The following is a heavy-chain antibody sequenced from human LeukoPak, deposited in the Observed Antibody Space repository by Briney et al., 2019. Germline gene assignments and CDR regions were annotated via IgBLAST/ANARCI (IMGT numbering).Heavy chain of an antibody. Sequence: ASVNVSCKASGGTFSSYAISWVRQAPGQGLEWMGGIIPIFGTANYAQKFQGRVTITADESTSTAYMELSSLRSEDTAVYYCARDRNDYGDYGDWGQGTLVTVSS. CDR3: ARDRNDYGDYGD. V-gene: IGHV1-69*13. CDR2: IIPIFGTA. CDR1: GGTFSSYA. D-gene: IGHD4-17*01. J-gene: IGHJ4*02.